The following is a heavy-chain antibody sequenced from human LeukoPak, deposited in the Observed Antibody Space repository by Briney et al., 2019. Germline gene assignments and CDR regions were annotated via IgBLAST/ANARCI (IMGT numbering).Heavy chain of an antibody. J-gene: IGHJ5*02. CDR3: ARDGHQTYYYDSSGYYFS. D-gene: IGHD3-22*01. CDR2: ISSSSYI. V-gene: IGHV3-21*01. CDR1: GFTFSSYS. Sequence: GGSLRLSCAASGFTFSSYSMNWVRQAPGKGLEWVSSISSSSYIYYADSVKGRFTISRDNAKNSLYLQMNSLRAEDTAVYYCARDGHQTYYYDSSGYYFSWGQGTLVTVSS.